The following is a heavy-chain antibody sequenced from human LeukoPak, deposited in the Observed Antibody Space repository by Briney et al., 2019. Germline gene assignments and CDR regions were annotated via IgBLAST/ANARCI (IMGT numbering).Heavy chain of an antibody. Sequence: APVKVSCKASGYTFTAYYMHWVRQAPGQGLEWMGWISAYNGNTNYAQKLQGRVTMTTDTSTSTAYMELRSLRSDDTAVYYCARSLRLDDYWGQGTLVTVSS. J-gene: IGHJ4*02. D-gene: IGHD4-17*01. V-gene: IGHV1-18*04. CDR2: ISAYNGNT. CDR1: GYTFTAYY. CDR3: ARSLRLDDY.